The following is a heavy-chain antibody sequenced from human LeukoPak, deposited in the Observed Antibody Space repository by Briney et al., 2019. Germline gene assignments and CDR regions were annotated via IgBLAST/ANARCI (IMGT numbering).Heavy chain of an antibody. J-gene: IGHJ4*02. V-gene: IGHV4-39*02. D-gene: IGHD3-3*01. CDR3: ARDSSQMHYDFWSGYYLGYFDY. CDR1: GGSISSSSYY. Sequence: SETLSLTCTVSGGSISSSSYYWGWIRQPPGKGLEWIGSIYYSGSTYYNPSLKSRVTISVDTSKNQFSLKLSSVTAADTAVYYCARDSSQMHYDFWSGYYLGYFDYWGQGTLVTVSS. CDR2: IYYSGST.